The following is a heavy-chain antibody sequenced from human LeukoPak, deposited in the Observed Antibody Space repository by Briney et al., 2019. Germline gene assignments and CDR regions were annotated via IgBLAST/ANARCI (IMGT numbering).Heavy chain of an antibody. V-gene: IGHV3-33*08. CDR3: ARDGRDGYNLDY. Sequence: GGSLRLSCAASGFTFASYAMHWVRQAPGKGLEWVAVIWYDGSNKYYADSVKGRFTISRDNSKNTLYLQMNSLRAEDTAVYYCARDGRDGYNLDYWGQGTLVTVSS. J-gene: IGHJ4*02. D-gene: IGHD5-24*01. CDR1: GFTFASYA. CDR2: IWYDGSNK.